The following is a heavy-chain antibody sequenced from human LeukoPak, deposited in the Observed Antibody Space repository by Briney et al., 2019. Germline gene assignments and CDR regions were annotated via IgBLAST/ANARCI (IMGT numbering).Heavy chain of an antibody. CDR2: IHYSGST. CDR3: ARKGRWLQLRLLPLVGYFDY. CDR1: GGSISSYY. J-gene: IGHJ4*02. D-gene: IGHD5-24*01. V-gene: IGHV4-59*01. Sequence: SETLSLTCTVSGGSISSYYWSWIRQPPGKGLEWIGYIHYSGSTNYNPSLKSRVTISVDTSKNQFSLKLSSVTAADTAVYYCARKGRWLQLRLLPLVGYFDYWGQGTLVTVSS.